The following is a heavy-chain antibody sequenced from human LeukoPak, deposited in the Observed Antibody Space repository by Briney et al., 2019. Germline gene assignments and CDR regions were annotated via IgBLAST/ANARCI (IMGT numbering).Heavy chain of an antibody. D-gene: IGHD4-17*01. V-gene: IGHV3-23*01. CDR1: GGSISSGGYY. J-gene: IGHJ6*02. Sequence: ETLSLTCTVSGGSISSGGYYWSWIRQHPGKGLEWVSAISGSGGSTYYADSVKGRFTISRDNSKNTLYLQMNSLRAEDTAVYYCAKDGDYAYYYYGMDVWGQGTTVTVSS. CDR2: ISGSGGST. CDR3: AKDGDYAYYYYGMDV.